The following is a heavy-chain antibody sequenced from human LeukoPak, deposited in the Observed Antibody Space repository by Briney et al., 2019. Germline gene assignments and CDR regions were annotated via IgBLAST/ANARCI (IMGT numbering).Heavy chain of an antibody. J-gene: IGHJ4*02. CDR3: AREEASVGDY. V-gene: IGHV4-39*01. CDR2: IHYSGST. Sequence: SETLSLTCTVSGGSISSNSHYWAWIRQPPGKGLEWIGSIHYSGSTFYSPSLKSRVTISVDTSKNQFSLILTSVTASDAAVYYCAREEASVGDYWGQGILVTVSS. CDR1: GGSISSNSHY. D-gene: IGHD2-21*01.